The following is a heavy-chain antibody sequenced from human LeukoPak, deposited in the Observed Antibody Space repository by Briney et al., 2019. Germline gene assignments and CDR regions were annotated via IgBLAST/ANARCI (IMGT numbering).Heavy chain of an antibody. CDR3: ARDLTGNVLDY. V-gene: IGHV3-74*01. CDR1: GFTFSSAW. J-gene: IGHJ4*02. Sequence: GGSLRLSCAASGFTFSSAWMHWVRQAPGKGLVWVSRINSDGSTTSYADSVKGRFTISRDSAKNTLYLQMNSLRAEDTAVYYCARDLTGNVLDYWGQGTLVTISS. CDR2: INSDGSTT. D-gene: IGHD3-10*01.